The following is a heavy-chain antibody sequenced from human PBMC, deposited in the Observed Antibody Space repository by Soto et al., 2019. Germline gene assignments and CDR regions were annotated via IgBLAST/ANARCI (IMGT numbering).Heavy chain of an antibody. D-gene: IGHD3-10*01. Sequence: PGGSLRLSCAASGFTFSSYAMSWVRQAPGKGLEWVSAISGSGGSTYYADSVKGRFTISRDNSKNTLYLQMNSLRAEDTAVYYCARLITMVRGVIITHHRPYYFDYWGQGTLVTVSS. CDR3: ARLITMVRGVIITHHRPYYFDY. CDR1: GFTFSSYA. V-gene: IGHV3-23*01. CDR2: ISGSGGST. J-gene: IGHJ4*02.